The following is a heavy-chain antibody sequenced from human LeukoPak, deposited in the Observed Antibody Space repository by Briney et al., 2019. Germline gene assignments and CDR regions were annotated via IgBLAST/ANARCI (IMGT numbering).Heavy chain of an antibody. D-gene: IGHD5-12*01. V-gene: IGHV1-2*02. J-gene: IGHJ4*02. CDR2: INPNTGGT. CDR3: ARDLATIDGIAWYYFEN. Sequence: GASVNVSCKPSGYTFADHYIHWVRQAPGQGFEWMGWINPNTGGTDYAQKFQDRIALTSYTSISTVYMELNRLESDDTALYYCARDLATIDGIAWYYFENWGQGTLVIV. CDR1: GYTFADHY.